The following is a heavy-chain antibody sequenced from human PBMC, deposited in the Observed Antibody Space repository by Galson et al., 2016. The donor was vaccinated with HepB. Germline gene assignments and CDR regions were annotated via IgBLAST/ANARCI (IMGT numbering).Heavy chain of an antibody. Sequence: SLRLSCAASGFIFSSYGMHWVRQAPGKGLEWVAVIWNDGSNQYYVDSAKGRFTISRDDSKNTLYLQMNSLRAEDTAVYYCAREGMTTVAMLDYWGRGTLVTVSS. J-gene: IGHJ2*01. D-gene: IGHD4-23*01. CDR3: AREGMTTVAMLDY. CDR2: IWNDGSNQ. V-gene: IGHV3-33*01. CDR1: GFIFSSYG.